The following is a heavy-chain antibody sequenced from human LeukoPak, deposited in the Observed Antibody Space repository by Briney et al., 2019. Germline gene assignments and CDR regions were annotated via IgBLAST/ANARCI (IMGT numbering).Heavy chain of an antibody. Sequence: PGGALRLSCAASGFTFSSYAVSWVRQAPGKGLEWVSSISGSGVATYSADSVKGRFTISRDNSKNTLYLQMNSLRDEDTAVYYCAKDWGYSTSQGYYFDYWGQGTVVTVSS. V-gene: IGHV3-23*01. D-gene: IGHD6-13*01. CDR1: GFTFSSYA. CDR2: ISGSGVAT. CDR3: AKDWGYSTSQGYYFDY. J-gene: IGHJ4*02.